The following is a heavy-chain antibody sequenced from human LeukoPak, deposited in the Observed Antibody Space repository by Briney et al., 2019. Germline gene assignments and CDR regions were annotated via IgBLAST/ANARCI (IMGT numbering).Heavy chain of an antibody. CDR1: GFTFSSYW. J-gene: IGHJ4*02. V-gene: IGHV3-7*01. CDR3: ARDPDSSSSEFDY. CDR2: IKQDGSEK. D-gene: IGHD6-6*01. Sequence: GGSLRLSCAASGFTFSSYWMSWVRQAPGKGLEWVANIKQDGSEKYYVDSVKGRFTISRDNAKNSLYLQMNSLRAGDTAVYYCARDPDSSSSEFDYWGQGTLVTVSS.